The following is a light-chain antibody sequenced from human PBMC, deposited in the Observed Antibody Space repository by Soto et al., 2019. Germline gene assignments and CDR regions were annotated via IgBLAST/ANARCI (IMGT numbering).Light chain of an antibody. Sequence: EIVMTQSPATLSVSPGERATLSSRASQSVSGNLAWYQQKPGQAPRLLIYGASTRATGIPGKFSGSGSGTEFTLTISSLQSEDFAVYYCQQYNNWPRTFGQGTKVEIK. CDR1: QSVSGN. CDR2: GAS. CDR3: QQYNNWPRT. J-gene: IGKJ1*01. V-gene: IGKV3-15*01.